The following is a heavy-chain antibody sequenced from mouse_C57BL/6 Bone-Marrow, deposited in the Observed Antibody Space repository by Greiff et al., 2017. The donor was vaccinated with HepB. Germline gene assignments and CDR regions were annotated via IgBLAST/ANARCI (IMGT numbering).Heavy chain of an antibody. Sequence: EVQRVESGGDLVKPGGSLKLSCAASGFTFSSYGMSWVRQTPDKRLEWVATISSGGSYTYYPDSVKGRFTISRDSAKNTLYLQMSSLKSEDTAMYYCAIGTVEGRWYFDVWGTGTTVTVSS. D-gene: IGHD1-1*01. CDR2: ISSGGSYT. CDR1: GFTFSSYG. CDR3: AIGTVEGRWYFDV. V-gene: IGHV5-6*01. J-gene: IGHJ1*03.